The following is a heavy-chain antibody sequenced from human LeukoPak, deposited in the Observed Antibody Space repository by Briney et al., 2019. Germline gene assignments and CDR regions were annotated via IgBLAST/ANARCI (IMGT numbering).Heavy chain of an antibody. CDR3: AKDTKVVWDYFDY. D-gene: IGHD2-2*01. J-gene: IGHJ4*02. V-gene: IGHV3-23*01. Sequence: GGTLRLSCAASGFTFSSYGMSWVRQAPGKGLEWVSAISGSGGSTYYADSVKGRFTISRDNSKNTLYLQMNSLRAEDTAVYYCAKDTKVVWDYFDYWGQGTLVTVSS. CDR2: ISGSGGST. CDR1: GFTFSSYG.